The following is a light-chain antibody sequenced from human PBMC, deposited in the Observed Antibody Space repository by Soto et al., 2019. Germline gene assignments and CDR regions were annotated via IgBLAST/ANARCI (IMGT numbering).Light chain of an antibody. CDR3: QHRSNWPLT. CDR2: DAS. J-gene: IGKJ4*01. CDR1: QSVSTY. V-gene: IGKV3-11*01. Sequence: EVVLTQSPATLSLSPGERATLSCRASQSVSTYLAWYQQKPGQAPRLLIYDASNRATGTPARFSGSGSGTDFTLTISSLEPKDFAVYYCQHRSNWPLTFGGGTKVEIK.